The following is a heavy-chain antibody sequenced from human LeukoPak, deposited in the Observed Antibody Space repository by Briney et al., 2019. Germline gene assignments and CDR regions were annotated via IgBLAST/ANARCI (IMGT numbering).Heavy chain of an antibody. Sequence: GASVKVSCKASGYTFTRYYMHWVRQAPGQRLEWMGTINPSDGSASHAQKFQGRVTMTRDTSTSTVYMELSSLRSEDTAVYYCARGPYYYDSSVVEWFDPWGQGTLVTVSS. CDR2: INPSDGSA. CDR1: GYTFTRYY. J-gene: IGHJ5*02. D-gene: IGHD3-22*01. CDR3: ARGPYYYDSSVVEWFDP. V-gene: IGHV1-46*01.